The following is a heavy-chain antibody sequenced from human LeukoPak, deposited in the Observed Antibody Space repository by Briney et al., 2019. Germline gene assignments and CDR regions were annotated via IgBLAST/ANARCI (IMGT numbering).Heavy chain of an antibody. CDR1: GFTFSSYA. CDR2: ISGSGGST. J-gene: IGHJ4*02. CDR3: AKDWEIVVVTAIYFDY. V-gene: IGHV3-23*01. D-gene: IGHD2-21*02. Sequence: PGGSLRFSCAASGFTFSSYAMSWVRQAPGKGLEWVSAISGSGGSTYYADSVKGRFTISRDNSKNTLYLQMNSLRAEDTAVYYCAKDWEIVVVTAIYFDYWGQGTLVTVSS.